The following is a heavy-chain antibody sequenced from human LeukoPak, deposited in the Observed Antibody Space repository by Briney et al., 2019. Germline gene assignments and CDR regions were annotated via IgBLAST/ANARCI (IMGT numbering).Heavy chain of an antibody. J-gene: IGHJ4*02. Sequence: PGGSLRLSCAASGFTFSNAWMSWVRQAPGKGLEWVSAISGSGGSTYYADSVKGRFTISRDNSKNTLYLQMNSLRAEDTAVYYCAKDPRSGYYDYWGQGTLVTVSS. D-gene: IGHD3-22*01. CDR2: ISGSGGST. CDR1: GFTFSNAW. CDR3: AKDPRSGYYDY. V-gene: IGHV3-23*01.